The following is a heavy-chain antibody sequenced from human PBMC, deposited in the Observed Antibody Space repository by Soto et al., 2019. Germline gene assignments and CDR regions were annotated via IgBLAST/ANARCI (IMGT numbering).Heavy chain of an antibody. V-gene: IGHV4-31*03. Sequence: EQLQESGPRLVEASQTLSLTCTVSNASITSSGYYWSWVRQPPGKRLEWIGYIYHSGSTFYSPSLQSRLTISVDTSKNQFSLTLRSVTAADTAVYHCARMSGTYYVPDYWGQGTLVTVSS. D-gene: IGHD1-26*01. J-gene: IGHJ4*02. CDR2: IYHSGST. CDR1: NASITSSGYY. CDR3: ARMSGTYYVPDY.